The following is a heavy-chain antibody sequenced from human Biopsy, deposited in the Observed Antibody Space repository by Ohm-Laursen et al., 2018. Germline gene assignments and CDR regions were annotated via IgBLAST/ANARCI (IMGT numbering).Heavy chain of an antibody. Sequence: ASVKVSCMASGYTFTDYYIHWVRQSPGQGLEWMGWINPNSGATNSAQKFRDRVTLTRDTSISAVYIDLRRLKSDDAAIYYCARDRMTDVFGGPTRTDVFDSWGQGTPVTVSS. J-gene: IGHJ4*02. V-gene: IGHV1-2*02. CDR3: ARDRMTDVFGGPTRTDVFDS. CDR2: INPNSGAT. CDR1: GYTFTDYY. D-gene: IGHD3-10*01.